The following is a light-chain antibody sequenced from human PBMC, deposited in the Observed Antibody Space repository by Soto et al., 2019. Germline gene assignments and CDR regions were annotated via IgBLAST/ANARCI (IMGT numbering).Light chain of an antibody. CDR2: GAS. V-gene: IGKV3-20*01. J-gene: IGKJ1*01. CDR1: QSARSTD. Sequence: EIVLTQSPGTPPSPPGARATLLCSASQSARSTDLARYQQKPGQAPSLLLYGASGRATGIPDRFSGSGSGTDFTLAITGLQTEDFALYYCQHDGRSLWTFGQGTRVVI. CDR3: QHDGRSLWT.